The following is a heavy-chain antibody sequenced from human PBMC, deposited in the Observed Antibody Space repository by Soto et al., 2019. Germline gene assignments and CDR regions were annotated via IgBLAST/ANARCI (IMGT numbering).Heavy chain of an antibody. V-gene: IGHV4-31*02. CDR2: VYHTGTT. Sequence: PSETLSLTCVVSGGPVSGDDLYWSWIRHLPGKGLEWIANVYHTGTTYYNPSLKSRVSMSVDTSQNQFSLILASVTAAHTAVYYCARALVTDYNSRDYHYYFAMDVWGQGTSVTVSS. CDR1: GGPVSGDDLY. D-gene: IGHD3-22*01. CDR3: ARALVTDYNSRDYHYYFAMDV. J-gene: IGHJ6*02.